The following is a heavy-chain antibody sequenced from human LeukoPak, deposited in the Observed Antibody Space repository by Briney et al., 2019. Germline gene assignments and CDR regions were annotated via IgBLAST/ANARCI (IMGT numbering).Heavy chain of an antibody. CDR1: GGSLSSYY. CDR3: ASGVRTYAFDI. CDR2: IYYSGST. Sequence: SETLSLTCTVSGGSLSSYYWSWIRQPPGKGLEWIGYIYYSGSTNYNPSLKSRVTISVDTSKNQFSLKLSSVTAADTAVYYCASGVRTYAFDIWGQGTMVTVSS. J-gene: IGHJ3*02. D-gene: IGHD3-16*01. V-gene: IGHV4-59*01.